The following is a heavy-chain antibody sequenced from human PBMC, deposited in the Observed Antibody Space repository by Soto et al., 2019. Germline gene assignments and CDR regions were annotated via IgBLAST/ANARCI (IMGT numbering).Heavy chain of an antibody. J-gene: IGHJ5*02. D-gene: IGHD6-13*01. CDR3: ARLSGSGSWYGTRRFDP. CDR2: IYYSGST. Sequence: SETLSLTCTVSGGSISSYYWSWIRQPPGKGLEWIGYIYYSGSTNHNPSLKSRVTISVDTSKNQFSLKLSSVTAADTAVYYCARLSGSGSWYGTRRFDPWGQGTLVTVSS. CDR1: GGSISSYY. V-gene: IGHV4-59*01.